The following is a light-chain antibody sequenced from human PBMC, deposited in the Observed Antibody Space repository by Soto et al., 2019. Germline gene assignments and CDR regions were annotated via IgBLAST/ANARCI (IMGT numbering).Light chain of an antibody. J-gene: IGLJ2*01. Sequence: QSALTQPASVSGSPGQSITISCTGTRNDVGGYAYVSWYQQYPGKAPKLVISEVSNRPSGVSHRFSGSRSGNTASLTISGLQAEDEADYYCSSYTGDTTPVFGGGTKLTVL. V-gene: IGLV2-14*01. CDR2: EVS. CDR3: SSYTGDTTPV. CDR1: RNDVGGYAY.